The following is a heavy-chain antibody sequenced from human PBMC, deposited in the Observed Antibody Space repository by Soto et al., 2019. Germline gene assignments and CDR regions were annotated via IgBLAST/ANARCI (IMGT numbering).Heavy chain of an antibody. CDR3: ASVRDTDYEIDY. Sequence: LRLSCTASGVMFGSYWMTWVRHVPGKGLQWVANIKRDGSEKYYVDFVKGRFTISRDNADNSVFLEMNNLRVDDTATYYCASVRDTDYEIDYWGQGALVTVSS. D-gene: IGHD4-17*01. CDR1: GVMFGSYW. J-gene: IGHJ4*02. V-gene: IGHV3-7*03. CDR2: IKRDGSEK.